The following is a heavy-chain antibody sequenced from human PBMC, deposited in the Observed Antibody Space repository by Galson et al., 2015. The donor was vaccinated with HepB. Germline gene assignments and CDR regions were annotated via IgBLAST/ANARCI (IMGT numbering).Heavy chain of an antibody. D-gene: IGHD1-7*01. CDR1: GFTFNRFG. Sequence: SLRLSCAASGFTFNRFGMHWVRQAPGKGLEWVAVTWDDGSEKYYASSVKGRFSISRDNSRNTLYLQMNSLRAEDTAIYYCARDLALGTTIISDYWGQGTLVTVSS. CDR2: TWDDGSEK. CDR3: ARDLALGTTIISDY. J-gene: IGHJ4*02. V-gene: IGHV3-33*01.